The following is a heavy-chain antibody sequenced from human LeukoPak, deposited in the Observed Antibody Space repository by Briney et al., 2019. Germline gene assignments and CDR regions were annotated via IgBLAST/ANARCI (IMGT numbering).Heavy chain of an antibody. J-gene: IGHJ5*02. CDR2: INPGGSWT. D-gene: IGHD1-26*01. V-gene: IGHV1-46*01. CDR3: ARDNSVGDTAWWFDP. CDR1: GYTFTSYA. Sequence: ASVKVSCKASGYTFTSYAMHWVRQAPGRGLEWMGVINPGGSWTSYAQKFQGRVTMTRDMSTSTDYMELSSLRSEDTAVYYCARDNSVGDTAWWFDPWGQGTLVTVSS.